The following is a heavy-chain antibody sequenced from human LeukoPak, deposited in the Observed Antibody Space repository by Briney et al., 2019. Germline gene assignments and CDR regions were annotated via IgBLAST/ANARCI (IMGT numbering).Heavy chain of an antibody. Sequence: PGGSLRLSCAASGFTFSSHWMHWVRQAPGKGLVWVTGINTEGSSTNYAESVKGRFTISRDNAKNTLYLQMNSLRAEDTAVYYCARDRYSHFDYWGQGTLVTVSS. V-gene: IGHV3-74*01. CDR3: ARDRYSHFDY. CDR1: GFTFSSHW. J-gene: IGHJ4*02. D-gene: IGHD2-15*01. CDR2: INTEGSST.